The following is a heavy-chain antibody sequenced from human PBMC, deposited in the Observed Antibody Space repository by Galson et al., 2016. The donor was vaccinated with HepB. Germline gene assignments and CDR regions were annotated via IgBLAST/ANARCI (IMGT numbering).Heavy chain of an antibody. CDR2: FDPEDGET. CDR3: ATDGYYDRSGYLRDFDY. J-gene: IGHJ4*02. CDR1: GYNVTELS. Sequence: SVKVSCKVSGYNVTELSLHWVRQAPGGGLEWMGGFDPEDGETVYAKNFQGRVTLTEDSSKDTAYMELSSLGSEDTAVYYCATDGYYDRSGYLRDFDYWGPGTLVTVSS. V-gene: IGHV1-24*01. D-gene: IGHD3-22*01.